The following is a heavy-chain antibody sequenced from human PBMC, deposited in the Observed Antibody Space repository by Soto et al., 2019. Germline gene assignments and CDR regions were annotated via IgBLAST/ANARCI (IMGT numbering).Heavy chain of an antibody. CDR3: ARTRMIESWIDY. J-gene: IGHJ4*01. Sequence: SETLSLTCDVSCDSISTYYWSWIRQPPGKGLEWIGYVYYSGSTLYNPSLESRVTMSIDMSKKQVSLKLTSVIAADTAVYYCARTRMIESWIDYWGHGTLVTVSS. V-gene: IGHV4-59*01. CDR1: CDSISTYY. D-gene: IGHD2-21*01. CDR2: VYYSGST.